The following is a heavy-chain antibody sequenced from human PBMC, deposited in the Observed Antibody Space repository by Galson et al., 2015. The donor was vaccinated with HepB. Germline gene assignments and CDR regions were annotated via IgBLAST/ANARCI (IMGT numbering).Heavy chain of an antibody. V-gene: IGHV1-69*05. CDR3: ARDGRSSGSYYNPYYYDGMDV. D-gene: IGHD3-10*01. CDR2: IIPIFGTA. CDR1: GGTFSSYA. Sequence: SVKVSCKASGGTFSSYAISWVRQAPGQGLEWMGGIIPIFGTANYAQKFQGRVTITTDESTSTAYMELSSLRSEDTAVYYCARDGRSSGSYYNPYYYDGMDVWGQGTTVTVSS. J-gene: IGHJ6*02.